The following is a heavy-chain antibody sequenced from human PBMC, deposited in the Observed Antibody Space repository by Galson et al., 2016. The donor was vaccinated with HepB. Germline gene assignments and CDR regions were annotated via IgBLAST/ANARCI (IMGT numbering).Heavy chain of an antibody. CDR1: GDSVSSTSAN. CDR2: TYYKSKWYN. CDR3: ARTSPCNTGTFDY. J-gene: IGHJ4*01. Sequence: CAISGDSVSSTSANWNWIRQSPSRGLEWLGRTYYKSKWYNDYAVSVQSRITINPDTSKNQFSLQLDSMTPADTAVYYWARTSPCNTGTFDYWGHGTLVTVSS. D-gene: IGHD1-7*01. V-gene: IGHV6-1*01.